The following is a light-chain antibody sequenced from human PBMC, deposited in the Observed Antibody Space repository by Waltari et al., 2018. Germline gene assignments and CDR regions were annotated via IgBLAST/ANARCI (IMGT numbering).Light chain of an antibody. V-gene: IGKV3-15*01. CDR1: QSVGSK. CDR3: LQYSHWPPWT. CDR2: DAY. J-gene: IGKJ1*01. Sequence: EIEMTQSPATLSVSPGERATLSCRASQSVGSKLAWYQQKPGQAPRLLIYDAYTRATGIPARFSGSGSGTEFTLTISSLQSDDFEVYHCLQYSHWPPWTFGQGTKVEIK.